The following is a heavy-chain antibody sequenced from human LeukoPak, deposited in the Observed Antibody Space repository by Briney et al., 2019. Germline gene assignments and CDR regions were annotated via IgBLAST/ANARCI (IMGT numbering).Heavy chain of an antibody. D-gene: IGHD1-1*01. J-gene: IGHJ6*02. CDR1: GGSISGYS. V-gene: IGHV4-59*12. CDR3: ARDPLDVWGMDV. CDR2: LDYSGST. Sequence: KPSETLSLTCTVSGGSISGYSWSWIRQPPGKGLEWIGYLDYSGSTKYNPSLKSRVTISVDTSNNQFSLKLTSVTAADTAVYYCARDPLDVWGMDVWGQGTTVTVSS.